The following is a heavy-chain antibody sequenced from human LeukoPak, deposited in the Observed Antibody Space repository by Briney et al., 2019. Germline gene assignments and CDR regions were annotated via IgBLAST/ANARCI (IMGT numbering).Heavy chain of an antibody. CDR3: ARDTSYDSSGYRFDY. Sequence: ASVTVSCKASGYTFTSYYMHWVRQAPGQGLEWMGIINPSGGSTSYAQKFQGRVTMTRDTSTSTVYMELSSLRSEDTAVYYCARDTSYDSSGYRFDYWGQGTLVTVSS. J-gene: IGHJ4*02. D-gene: IGHD3-22*01. CDR2: INPSGGST. CDR1: GYTFTSYY. V-gene: IGHV1-46*01.